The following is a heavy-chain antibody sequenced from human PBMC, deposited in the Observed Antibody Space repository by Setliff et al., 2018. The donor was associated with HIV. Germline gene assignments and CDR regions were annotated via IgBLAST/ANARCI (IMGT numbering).Heavy chain of an antibody. CDR3: TRSNWGSTPDFDY. CDR1: GFTFSNAW. J-gene: IGHJ4*02. V-gene: IGHV3-49*04. D-gene: IGHD7-27*01. Sequence: PGGSLRLSCAASGFTFSNAWMSWVRQAPGKGLEWVGFIRSKAHGGTTEYAASVEVRFIISRDDSKSIAYLQMNSLKTEDTAVYYCTRSNWGSTPDFDYWGQGTMVTVSS. CDR2: IRSKAHGGTT.